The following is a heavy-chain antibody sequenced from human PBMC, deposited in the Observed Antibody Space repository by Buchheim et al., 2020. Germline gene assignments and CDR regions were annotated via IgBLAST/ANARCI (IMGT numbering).Heavy chain of an antibody. Sequence: QLQLQESGPGLVKPSETLPLTCNVSGDSISRDNYYWGWIRQPPGKGLEWIGSMYYSGNTFYNPSLKSRVTISVDTSKNQISLKVKSVTAADTAVYYCARGYSYGYSYFDPWGQGTL. V-gene: IGHV4-39*07. CDR3: ARGYSYGYSYFDP. CDR2: MYYSGNT. D-gene: IGHD5-18*01. CDR1: GDSISRDNYY. J-gene: IGHJ5*02.